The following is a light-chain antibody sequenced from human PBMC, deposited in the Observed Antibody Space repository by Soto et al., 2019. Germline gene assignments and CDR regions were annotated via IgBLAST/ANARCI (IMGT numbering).Light chain of an antibody. V-gene: IGKV1-5*01. CDR2: DAS. CDR1: QSISSW. Sequence: DIQMTQSPSTLSASVGVRVTITCRASQSISSWLAWYQQKPGKAPKLLIYDASSLESGVPSRFSGSGSGTEFTLTISSLQPDDFATYYCQQSWTFGQGTKVEIK. J-gene: IGKJ1*01. CDR3: QQSWT.